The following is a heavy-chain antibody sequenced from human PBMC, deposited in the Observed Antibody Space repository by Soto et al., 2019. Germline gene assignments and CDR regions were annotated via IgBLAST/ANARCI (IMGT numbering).Heavy chain of an antibody. V-gene: IGHV4-39*07. J-gene: IGHJ6*03. CDR1: GDSVSSSYYY. Sequence: PSETLSLTCTVSGDSVSSSYYYWGWIRQPPGKGLEWIGSIFYSGSTYYNPSLKSRVTISVDTSKNQFSLKLSSVTAADTAVYYCARGLLFTMDFGYYYYYMDVWGKGTTVTVSS. CDR3: ARGLLFTMDFGYYYYYMDV. D-gene: IGHD3-3*01. CDR2: IFYSGST.